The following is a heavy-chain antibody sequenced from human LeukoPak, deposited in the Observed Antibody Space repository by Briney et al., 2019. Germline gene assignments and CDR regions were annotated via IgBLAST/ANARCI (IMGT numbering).Heavy chain of an antibody. CDR3: ARHGNYDFWSGTPWAPNWFDP. CDR1: GGSISSGGHS. V-gene: IGHV4-30-2*01. J-gene: IGHJ5*02. D-gene: IGHD3-3*01. CDR2: IYYSETT. Sequence: SETLSLTCAVSGGSISSGGHSWSWIRQPPGKGLEWIGYIYYSETTYYSPSLKSRVTISIDRSKNQFSLKLSSVTAADTAVYYCARHGNYDFWSGTPWAPNWFDPWGQGTLVTVSS.